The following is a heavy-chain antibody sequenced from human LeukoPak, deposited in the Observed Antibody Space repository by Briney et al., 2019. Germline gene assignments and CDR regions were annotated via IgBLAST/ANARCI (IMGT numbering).Heavy chain of an antibody. Sequence: SVKVSCKASGGTFNNYTISWVRQAPGQGLEWMGGIIPIFGTANYAQKFQGRVTITADKSTSTAYMELRSLRSDDTAVYYCARGAKRVGARGEDYWGQGTLVTVSS. CDR3: ARGAKRVGARGEDY. J-gene: IGHJ4*02. CDR2: IIPIFGTA. CDR1: GGTFNNYT. V-gene: IGHV1-69*06. D-gene: IGHD1-26*01.